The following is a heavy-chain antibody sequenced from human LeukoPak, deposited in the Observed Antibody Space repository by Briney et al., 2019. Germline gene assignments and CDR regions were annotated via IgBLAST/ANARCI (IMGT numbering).Heavy chain of an antibody. CDR3: AKGRLTSTIWYGFDH. CDR2: ISGSGGNT. CDR1: GFNFTGYW. Sequence: GGSLRLSCAGSGFNFTGYWMHWVRQAPGKGLEWVSAISGSGGNTYYADSVKGRFTISRDNSKNTLYLQMNSLRAEDTAVYYCAKGRLTSTIWYGFDHWGQGTLVTVSS. J-gene: IGHJ4*02. D-gene: IGHD6-13*01. V-gene: IGHV3-23*01.